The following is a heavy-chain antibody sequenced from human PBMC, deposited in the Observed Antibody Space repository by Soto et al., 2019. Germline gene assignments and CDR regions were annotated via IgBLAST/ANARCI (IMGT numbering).Heavy chain of an antibody. V-gene: IGHV4-31*03. Sequence: SETLSLTCTVSGGSISSGGYYWSWIRQHPGKGLEWIGYIYYSGSTYYNPSLKSRVTISVDTSKNQFSLKLSSVTAADTAVYYCARGQYTALVQVYWFDPWCQATLVTVSS. CDR2: IYYSGST. J-gene: IGHJ5*02. CDR1: GGSISSGGYY. CDR3: ARGQYTALVQVYWFDP. D-gene: IGHD5-18*01.